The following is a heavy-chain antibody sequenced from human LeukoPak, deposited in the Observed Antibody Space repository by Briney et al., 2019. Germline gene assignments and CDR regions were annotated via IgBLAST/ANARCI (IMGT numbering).Heavy chain of an antibody. CDR2: IKEDGSEK. J-gene: IGHJ4*02. Sequence: GGSLRLSCAASGFTFSSYWMSWVRQAPGKGLEWVANIKEDGSEKYYVDSVKGRFTISRDNAKNSLYLEMNSLRAEDTAVYYCARDRDGSVNYYNKPPYWGQGILVTVSS. CDR3: ARDRDGSVNYYNKPPY. V-gene: IGHV3-7*01. D-gene: IGHD3-10*01. CDR1: GFTFSSYW.